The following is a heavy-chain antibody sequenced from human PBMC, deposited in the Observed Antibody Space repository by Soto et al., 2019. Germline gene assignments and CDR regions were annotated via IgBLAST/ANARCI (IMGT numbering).Heavy chain of an antibody. Sequence: EVQLVESGGGLVQPGRSLRLSCAASGFTFGDYAMHWVRQAPGKGLEWVSGISWNSGRIDYADSVKGRFTISRDNAKNSLYREMNSLRAEDTALYFCGKGGYSSDWYGGQWGQGTLVTVSS. CDR3: GKGGYSSDWYGGQ. V-gene: IGHV3-9*01. J-gene: IGHJ4*02. D-gene: IGHD6-19*01. CDR2: ISWNSGRI. CDR1: GFTFGDYA.